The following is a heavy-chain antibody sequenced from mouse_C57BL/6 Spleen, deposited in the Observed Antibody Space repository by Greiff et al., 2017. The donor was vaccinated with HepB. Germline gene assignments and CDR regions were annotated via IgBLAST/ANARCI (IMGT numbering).Heavy chain of an antibody. Sequence: EVKLVESGGDLVKPGGSLKLSCAASGFTFSSYGMSWVRQTPDKRLEWVATISSGGSYTYYPDSVKGRFTISRDNAKNTLYLQMSSQKSEDTAMYYCARHGNYDSYFDYWGQGTTLTVSS. CDR3: ARHGNYDSYFDY. CDR2: ISSGGSYT. CDR1: GFTFSSYG. J-gene: IGHJ2*01. V-gene: IGHV5-6*01. D-gene: IGHD2-4*01.